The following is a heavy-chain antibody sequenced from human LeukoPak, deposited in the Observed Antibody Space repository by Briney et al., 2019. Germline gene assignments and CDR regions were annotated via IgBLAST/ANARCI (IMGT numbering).Heavy chain of an antibody. D-gene: IGHD2-2*01. CDR3: ARRLGYCSSTSCYDRGYYLGY. J-gene: IGHJ4*02. CDR2: INPNSGGT. Sequence: PGGSLRLSCAASGFTFTGYYMHWVRQAPGQGLEWMGWINPNSGGTNYAQKFQGRVTMTRDTSISTAYMELSRLRSDDTAVYYCARRLGYCSSTSCYDRGYYLGYWGQGTLVTVSS. V-gene: IGHV1-2*02. CDR1: GFTFTGYY.